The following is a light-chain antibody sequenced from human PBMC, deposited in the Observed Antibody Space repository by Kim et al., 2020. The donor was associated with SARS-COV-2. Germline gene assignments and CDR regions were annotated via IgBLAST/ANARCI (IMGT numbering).Light chain of an antibody. CDR1: YFNLGGNS. CDR3: ATWDARLNGVV. Sequence: PKVPISCSGSYFNLGGNSVNWFQQIPGTAPKLLIYGNNQRPSGVPDRFSGSRSGTSASLAISGIQSEDDANYYCATWDARLNGVVFGGGTKLTVL. J-gene: IGLJ2*01. CDR2: GNN. V-gene: IGLV1-44*01.